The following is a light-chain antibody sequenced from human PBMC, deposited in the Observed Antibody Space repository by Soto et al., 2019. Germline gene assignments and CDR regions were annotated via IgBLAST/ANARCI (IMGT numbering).Light chain of an antibody. CDR1: QSIGNY. V-gene: IGKV3-11*01. CDR2: ATS. Sequence: VLTQSPATLSLSPGEGATLSCRASQSIGNYLAWYQHKPGQAPRLLIYATSNRATGIPARFSGSGSGTDFTLTISSLEPEDFAVYSCQQRSSWPFTFGPGTKVDIK. CDR3: QQRSSWPFT. J-gene: IGKJ3*01.